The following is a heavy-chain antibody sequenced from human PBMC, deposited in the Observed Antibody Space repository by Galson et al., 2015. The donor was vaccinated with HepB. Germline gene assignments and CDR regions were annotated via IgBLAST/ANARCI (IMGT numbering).Heavy chain of an antibody. CDR2: ISYDGSNK. D-gene: IGHD2-15*01. CDR3: AKDVLGGSCGY. J-gene: IGHJ4*02. V-gene: IGHV3-30*18. Sequence: SLRLSCAASGFTFSSYGMHWVRQAPGKGLEWVAVISYDGSNKYYADSVKGRFTISRDNSKNTLYLQMNSPRAEDTAVYYCAKDVLGGSCGYWGQGTLVTVSS. CDR1: GFTFSSYG.